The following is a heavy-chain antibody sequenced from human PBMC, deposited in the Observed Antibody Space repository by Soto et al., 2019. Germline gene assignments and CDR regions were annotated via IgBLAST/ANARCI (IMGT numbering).Heavy chain of an antibody. D-gene: IGHD3-22*01. V-gene: IGHV1-18*01. Sequence: RASVKVSCKASGYTFTSYGISWVRQAPGQGLEWMGWISAYNGNTNYAQKLQGRVTMTTDTSTSTAYMELRSLRSDDTAVYYCARDYYDSSGYPPDAFDIWGQGTMVTVSS. CDR2: ISAYNGNT. CDR1: GYTFTSYG. J-gene: IGHJ3*02. CDR3: ARDYYDSSGYPPDAFDI.